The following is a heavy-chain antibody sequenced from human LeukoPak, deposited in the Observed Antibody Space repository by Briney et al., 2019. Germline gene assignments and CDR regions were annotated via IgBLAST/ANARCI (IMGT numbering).Heavy chain of an antibody. D-gene: IGHD6-19*01. CDR3: AREPYSSGWPRSNWFDP. CDR1: GYTSTGYY. Sequence: ASVKVSCKASGYTSTGYYMHWVRQAPGQGLEWMGWINPNSGGTNYAQKFQGRVTMTRDTSISTAYMELSRLRSDDTAVYYCAREPYSSGWPRSNWFDPWGQGTLVTVSS. J-gene: IGHJ5*02. CDR2: INPNSGGT. V-gene: IGHV1-2*02.